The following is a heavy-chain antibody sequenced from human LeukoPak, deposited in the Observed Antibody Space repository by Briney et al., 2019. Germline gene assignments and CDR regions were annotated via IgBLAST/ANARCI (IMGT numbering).Heavy chain of an antibody. D-gene: IGHD4-17*01. CDR3: ARDVPGGSLDYGAFGY. Sequence: SETLSLTCTVSGGSISSYYWSWIRQPPGKGLEWIGYIYYSGSTNYNPSLKSRVTISVDTSKNQFSLKLSSVTAADTAVYYCARDVPGGSLDYGAFGYWGQGTLVTVSS. V-gene: IGHV4-59*01. CDR2: IYYSGST. J-gene: IGHJ4*02. CDR1: GGSISSYY.